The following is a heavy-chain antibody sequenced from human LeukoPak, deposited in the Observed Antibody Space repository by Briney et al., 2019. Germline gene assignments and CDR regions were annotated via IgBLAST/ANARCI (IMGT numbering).Heavy chain of an antibody. J-gene: IGHJ4*02. V-gene: IGHV1-8*01. Sequence: VSVKVSCKASGYTFTSYDINWVRQATGQGLEWMGWMNPNSGNTGYAQKFQGRVTMTRNTSISTAYMELSSLRSEDTAVYYCARNGISGSYLYYWGQGTLVTVSS. D-gene: IGHD1-26*01. CDR1: GYTFTSYD. CDR2: MNPNSGNT. CDR3: ARNGISGSYLYY.